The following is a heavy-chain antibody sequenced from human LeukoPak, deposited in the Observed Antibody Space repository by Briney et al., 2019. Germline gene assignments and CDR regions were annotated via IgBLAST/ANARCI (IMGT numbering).Heavy chain of an antibody. V-gene: IGHV3-48*01. D-gene: IGHD2-2*01. CDR2: ISSSSSTI. CDR3: ARRYCSTCPTGHAFDL. Sequence: GGSLRLSCAASGFTFSSYSMNWVRQAPGKGLEWVSYISSSSSTIYYADSVKGRFTISRDNSKNTLYLQLDSLRVEDTAVYYCARRYCSTCPTGHAFDLWGQGTMVTVSS. CDR1: GFTFSSYS. J-gene: IGHJ3*01.